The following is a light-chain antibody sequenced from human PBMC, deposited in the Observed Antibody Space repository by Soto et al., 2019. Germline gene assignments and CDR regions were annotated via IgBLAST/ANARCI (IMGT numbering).Light chain of an antibody. V-gene: IGKV1-27*01. Sequence: DIQMTQSPSSLSASVGDRVTITCRANQGINFYLAWYQQKPGKVPKLLIHSASTLHSGVPSRFSGSGSGTDFTLTISSLQPEDAATYFCQKYSHTPWTFGQGTKVEI. CDR1: QGINFY. CDR2: SAS. CDR3: QKYSHTPWT. J-gene: IGKJ1*01.